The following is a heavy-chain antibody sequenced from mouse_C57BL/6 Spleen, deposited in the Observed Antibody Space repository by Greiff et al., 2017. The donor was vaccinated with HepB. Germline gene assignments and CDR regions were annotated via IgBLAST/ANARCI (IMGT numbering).Heavy chain of an antibody. D-gene: IGHD1-3*01. V-gene: IGHV5-17*01. CDR1: GFTFSDYG. CDR2: ISSGRSTI. Sequence: EVQRVESGGGLVKPGGSLKLSCAASGFTFSDYGMHWGRQAPEKGLEWVAYISSGRSTIYYADTVKGRFTIARDNAKNTLFLQMTSLRSEDTAMYDCARRVENDVYFDYSGQGTTLTVSS. CDR3: ARRVENDVYFDY. J-gene: IGHJ2*01.